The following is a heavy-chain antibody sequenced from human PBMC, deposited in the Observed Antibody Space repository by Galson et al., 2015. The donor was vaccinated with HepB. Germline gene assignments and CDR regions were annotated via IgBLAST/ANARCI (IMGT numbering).Heavy chain of an antibody. D-gene: IGHD5-12*01. V-gene: IGHV7-4-1*02. CDR1: GYIFTSYA. J-gene: IGHJ4*02. CDR2: INTNTGNP. Sequence: SVKVSCKASGYIFTSYAMNWVRQVPGQGLEWMGLINTNTGNPTYAQGFTGRFVFSLDTSVSTAYLQISSLKAEDTAVYYCARDLGKWRDPDEDYWGQGTLVTVSS. CDR3: ARDLGKWRDPDEDY.